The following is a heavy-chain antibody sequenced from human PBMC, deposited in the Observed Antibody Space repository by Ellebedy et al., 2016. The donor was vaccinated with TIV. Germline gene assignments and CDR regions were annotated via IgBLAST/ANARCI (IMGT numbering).Heavy chain of an antibody. V-gene: IGHV1-58*01. CDR3: AADSVVGPSASWYFDL. J-gene: IGHJ2*01. CDR1: GFTFTKSA. Sequence: AASVKVSCKASGFTFTKSAVQWVRQARGQRREWLGWIVVGSGNTHYAQKFQERVTITRDMSTSTAYMELSSLRSEDTAVYYCAADSVVGPSASWYFDLWGRGTLVTVSS. CDR2: IVVGSGNT. D-gene: IGHD2-15*01.